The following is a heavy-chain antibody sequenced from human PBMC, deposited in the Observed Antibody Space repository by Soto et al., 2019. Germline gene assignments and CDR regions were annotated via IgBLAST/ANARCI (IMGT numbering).Heavy chain of an antibody. J-gene: IGHJ6*03. V-gene: IGHV4-39*01. CDR1: GGSISSSSYY. D-gene: IGHD3-3*01. Sequence: SDTLSLTCTVSGGSISSSSYYWGWIRQPPGKGLEWIGSIYYSGSTYYNPSLKSRVTISVDTSKNQFSLKLSSVTAADTAVYYCARLLPSITIFGVTYYYYMDVWGKGTTVTVSS. CDR2: IYYSGST. CDR3: ARLLPSITIFGVTYYYYMDV.